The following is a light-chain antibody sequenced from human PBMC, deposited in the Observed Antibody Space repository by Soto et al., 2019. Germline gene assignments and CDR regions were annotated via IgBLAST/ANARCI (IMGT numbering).Light chain of an antibody. V-gene: IGKV3-15*01. J-gene: IGKJ1*01. CDR2: GAS. Sequence: EIVMTQSPVTLSVSTGERATLSCRASESVSSSLAWYQQKPGQAPRLLIYGASTRAAGIPARFSGSGSGTEFTLTISSLQSEDFAVYYCQQYNNWLTFGQGTKVDIK. CDR1: ESVSSS. CDR3: QQYNNWLT.